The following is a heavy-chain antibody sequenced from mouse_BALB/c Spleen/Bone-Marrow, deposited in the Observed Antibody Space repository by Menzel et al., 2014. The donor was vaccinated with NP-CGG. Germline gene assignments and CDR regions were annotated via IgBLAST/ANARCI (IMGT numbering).Heavy chain of an antibody. V-gene: IGHV1-4*01. Sequence: QVQLKESGAELARPGASVTMSCKASGYTFTSYTMHWVKQRPGQGLEWIGYINPSSGYTNYNQKFKDKATLTADKSSSTAFMQLSSLTSEDSAVYYCARSLRWDFDVWGAGTTVTVSS. CDR3: ARSLRWDFDV. CDR2: INPSSGYT. CDR1: GYTFTSYT. J-gene: IGHJ1*01.